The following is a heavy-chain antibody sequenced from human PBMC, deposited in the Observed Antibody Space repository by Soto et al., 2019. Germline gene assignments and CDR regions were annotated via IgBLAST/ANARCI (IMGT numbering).Heavy chain of an antibody. D-gene: IGHD1-26*01. J-gene: IGHJ5*02. V-gene: IGHV1-8*01. CDR3: ARGRVVGATRLMKFDP. CDR2: MNPNSGNT. Sequence: QVQLVQSGAEVKKPGASVKVSCKASGYTFTSYDINWVRQATGQGLEWMGWMNPNSGNTGYAQKFQGRVTMTRNTSISTDYMELSSLRSEDTAVYYWARGRVVGATRLMKFDPWGQGTLVTVSS. CDR1: GYTFTSYD.